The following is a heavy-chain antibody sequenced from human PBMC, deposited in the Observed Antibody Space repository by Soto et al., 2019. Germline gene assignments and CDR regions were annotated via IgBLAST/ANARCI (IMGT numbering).Heavy chain of an antibody. CDR3: ARAPLT. CDR2: IYYSGST. V-gene: IGHV4-31*03. J-gene: IGHJ4*02. CDR1: GGSISSGGYY. Sequence: QVQLQESGPGLVKPSQTLSLTCTFSGGSISSGGYYWNWIRQHPGKGLEWIGYIYYSGSTYYHPSLKSRVTISVDTSKNQFSLKLSSVPAADTAVYYGARAPLTWGQGTLVTVSS.